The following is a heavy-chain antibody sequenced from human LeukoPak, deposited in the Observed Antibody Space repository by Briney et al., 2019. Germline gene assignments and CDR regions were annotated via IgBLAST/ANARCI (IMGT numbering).Heavy chain of an antibody. CDR3: ARGYCSGGSCYSGPYGMDV. CDR2: IYYSGST. V-gene: IGHV4-31*03. D-gene: IGHD2-15*01. Sequence: SETLSLTRTVSGGSISSGGYYWSWIRQHPGKDLEWIGYIYYSGSTYYNPSLKSRVTISVDTSKNQFSLKLSSVTAADTAVYYCARGYCSGGSCYSGPYGMDVWGQGTTVTVSS. J-gene: IGHJ6*02. CDR1: GGSISSGGYY.